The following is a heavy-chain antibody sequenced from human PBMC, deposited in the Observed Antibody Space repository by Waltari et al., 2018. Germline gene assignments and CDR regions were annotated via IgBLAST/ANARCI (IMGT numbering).Heavy chain of an antibody. J-gene: IGHJ4*02. V-gene: IGHV3-30-3*01. Sequence: HWVRQAPGKGLEWVAVISYDGSNKYYADSVKGRFTISRDNSKNTLYLQMNSLRAEDTAVYYCARVLRDEYYYDSSGQGYFDYWGQGTLVTVSS. D-gene: IGHD3-22*01. CDR3: ARVLRDEYYYDSSGQGYFDY. CDR2: ISYDGSNK.